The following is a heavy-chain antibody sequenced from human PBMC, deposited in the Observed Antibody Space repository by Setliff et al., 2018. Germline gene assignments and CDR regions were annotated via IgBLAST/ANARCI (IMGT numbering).Heavy chain of an antibody. Sequence: ETLSLTCAVSGSAISSGHYWGWIRQPPGKGLEWIGSFRPSGKTYYNPSLNSRVTISVDTSKKQFSLKVTSVTAADTAVYYCVRDAGDGYGVDAYAGGGFDFWGQGTMVTGSS. J-gene: IGHJ3*01. CDR1: GSAISSGHY. V-gene: IGHV4-38-2*02. CDR2: FRPSGKT. CDR3: VRDAGDGYGVDAYAGGGFDF. D-gene: IGHD4-17*01.